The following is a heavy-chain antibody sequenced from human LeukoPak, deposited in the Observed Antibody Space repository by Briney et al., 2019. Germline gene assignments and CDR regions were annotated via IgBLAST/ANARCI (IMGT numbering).Heavy chain of an antibody. J-gene: IGHJ4*02. CDR2: ISSSSSTT. V-gene: IGHV3-48*01. Sequence: GGSLRLSCAASGFTFSSYSMTWVSQPPGEGLEWVSSISSSSSTTCYADSVKGRFTISRDNAKNSLYLQMNSLRAEDTAVYYCARDAIVGASFDYWGQGTLVT. CDR1: GFTFSSYS. D-gene: IGHD3-16*02. CDR3: ARDAIVGASFDY.